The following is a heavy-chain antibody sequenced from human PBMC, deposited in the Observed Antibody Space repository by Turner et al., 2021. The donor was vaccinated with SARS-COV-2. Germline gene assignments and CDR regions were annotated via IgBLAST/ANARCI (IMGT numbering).Heavy chain of an antibody. D-gene: IGHD5-18*01. Sequence: EVQLVESGGGLVQPGGSLRLSCEASGFNFSTYWMHWVRQAPGKGLVCVSRINSDWSTTNYADSVKGRFTISRDNAKNTVYLQMNSLRAEDTAVYYCARGLSGYSYGYDYWGQGTLVTVSS. CDR2: INSDWSTT. J-gene: IGHJ4*02. V-gene: IGHV3-74*01. CDR3: ARGLSGYSYGYDY. CDR1: GFNFSTYW.